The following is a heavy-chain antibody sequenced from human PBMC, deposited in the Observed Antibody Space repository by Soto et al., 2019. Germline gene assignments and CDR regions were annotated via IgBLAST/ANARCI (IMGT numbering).Heavy chain of an antibody. CDR1: GFTFSSYG. V-gene: IGHV3-30*03. CDR2: ISYDGSNK. Sequence: PGGSLRLSCAASGFTFSSYGMHWVRQAPGKGLEWVAVISYDGSNKYYADSVKGRFTISRDNSKNTLYLQMNSLRAEDTAVYYCARDQKRRIAAAGTDYYYYYGMDVWGQGTTVTVSS. J-gene: IGHJ6*02. CDR3: ARDQKRRIAAAGTDYYYYYGMDV. D-gene: IGHD6-13*01.